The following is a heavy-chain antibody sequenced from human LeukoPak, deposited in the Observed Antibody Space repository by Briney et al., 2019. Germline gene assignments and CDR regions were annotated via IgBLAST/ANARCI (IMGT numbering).Heavy chain of an antibody. V-gene: IGHV3-30-3*01. J-gene: IGHJ4*02. D-gene: IGHD2-15*01. CDR3: ARLLLAVTTFDY. CDR1: GFTFSSYA. Sequence: GGSLRLSCAASGFTFSSYAMHWVRQAPGKGLEWVAVISYDGSNKYYADSVKGRFTISRDNSKNTLYLQMNSLRAEDTAVYYCARLLLAVTTFDYWGQGTLATVSS. CDR2: ISYDGSNK.